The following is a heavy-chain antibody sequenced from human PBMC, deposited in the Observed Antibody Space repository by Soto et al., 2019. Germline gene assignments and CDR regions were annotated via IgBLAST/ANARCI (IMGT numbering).Heavy chain of an antibody. CDR2: INPYNGDT. CDR3: ARDEYGGDSGYAMDV. J-gene: IGHJ6*02. D-gene: IGHD2-21*02. V-gene: IGHV1-18*01. Sequence: QVQLVQSGAEVKKPGASVKVSCKASGYSFAMYGFTWVRQAPGQGLEWMGWINPYNGDTNYAQRFQGRVAMTTDRSTSTAYMELRSLRSDDTAVYYCARDEYGGDSGYAMDVWGQGTTVTVSS. CDR1: GYSFAMYG.